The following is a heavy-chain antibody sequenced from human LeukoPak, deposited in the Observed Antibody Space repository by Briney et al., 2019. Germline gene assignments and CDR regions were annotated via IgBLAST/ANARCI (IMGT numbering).Heavy chain of an antibody. V-gene: IGHV3-7*01. CDR1: GFTFSSYW. D-gene: IGHD3-16*02. Sequence: GGSLRLSCAASGFTFSSYWMSWVRQAPGKGLEWVANIKQDGSEKYYVDSVKGRSTISRDNDKNSLFLQMTSLRAEDTAVYYCARVGGRYSPLGYWGQGTLVTVSS. J-gene: IGHJ4*02. CDR2: IKQDGSEK. CDR3: ARVGGRYSPLGY.